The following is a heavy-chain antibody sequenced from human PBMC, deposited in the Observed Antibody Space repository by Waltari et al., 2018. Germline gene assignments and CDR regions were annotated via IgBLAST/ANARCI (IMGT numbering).Heavy chain of an antibody. CDR1: GGSFRGHY. CDR3: ARGRPFDI. V-gene: IGHV4-34*01. Sequence: QVQPQPWGPGLSKPSGTLSLTCAVYGGSFRGHYWSWIRQPPGKGLEWIGEINHSGSTNYNPSLKSRVTISVDTSKNQFSLKLSSVTAADTAVYYCARGRPFDIWGQGTMVTVSS. J-gene: IGHJ3*02. CDR2: INHSGST.